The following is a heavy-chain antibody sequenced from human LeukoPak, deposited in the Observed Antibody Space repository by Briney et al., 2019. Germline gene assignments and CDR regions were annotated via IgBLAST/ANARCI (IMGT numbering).Heavy chain of an antibody. Sequence: GRSLRLSCAASGFTFSSYAMHWVRQAPGKGLEWVAVISYDGSNKYYADSVKGRFTISRDNSKNTLHLQMNSLRAEDTAVYSCARDRYSSMIVVVGPFDYWGQGTLVTVSS. CDR3: ARDRYSSMIVVVGPFDY. D-gene: IGHD3-22*01. CDR2: ISYDGSNK. J-gene: IGHJ4*02. V-gene: IGHV3-30-3*01. CDR1: GFTFSSYA.